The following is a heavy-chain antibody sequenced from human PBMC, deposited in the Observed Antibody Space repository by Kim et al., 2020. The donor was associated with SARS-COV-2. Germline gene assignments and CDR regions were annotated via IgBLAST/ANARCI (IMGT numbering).Heavy chain of an antibody. D-gene: IGHD5-18*01. J-gene: IGHJ6*02. CDR3: ARRGGYSYGVYYYYGMDV. CDR2: IYPGDSDT. Sequence: GESLKISCKGSGYSFTSYWIGWVRQMPGKGLEWMGIIYPGDSDTRYSPSFQGQVTISADKSISTAYLQWSSLKASDTAMYYCARRGGYSYGVYYYYGMDVWGQVTTVTVSS. V-gene: IGHV5-51*01. CDR1: GYSFTSYW.